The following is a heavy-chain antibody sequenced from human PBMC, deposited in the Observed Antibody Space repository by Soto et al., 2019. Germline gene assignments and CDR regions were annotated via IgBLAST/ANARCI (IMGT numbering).Heavy chain of an antibody. V-gene: IGHV3-74*01. J-gene: IGHJ3*02. Sequence: EVQLVESGGGLVQPGGSLRLSCTASGLTFSGYWMHWVRHAPGKGLLWVSRINSGGSSTSYADSVKGRFTISRDDAKNTLYLQMSSLSAEDTAVYYCARLRWDAFDIRGQGTMVTVSS. CDR2: INSGGSST. CDR1: GLTFSGYW. D-gene: IGHD4-17*01. CDR3: ARLRWDAFDI.